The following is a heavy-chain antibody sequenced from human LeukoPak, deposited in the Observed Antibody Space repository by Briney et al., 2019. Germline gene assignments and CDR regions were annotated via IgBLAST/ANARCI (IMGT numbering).Heavy chain of an antibody. J-gene: IGHJ3*02. D-gene: IGHD2-15*01. V-gene: IGHV1-2*02. CDR3: AEALDCSGGSCYSAFDI. CDR2: INPNSGGT. CDR1: GYTFTGYY. Sequence: ASVKVSCKASGYTFTGYYMHWVRQAPGQGLEWMGWINPNSGGTNYAQKFQGRVTMTRDTSISTAYMELSRLRSDDTAVYYCAEALDCSGGSCYSAFDIWGQGTMVTVSS.